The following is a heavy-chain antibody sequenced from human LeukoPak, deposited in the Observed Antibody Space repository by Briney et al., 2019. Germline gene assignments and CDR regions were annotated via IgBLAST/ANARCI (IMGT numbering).Heavy chain of an antibody. CDR2: ISGSGGST. J-gene: IGHJ4*02. CDR3: AKDRRFGGSSGYYGLSDY. CDR1: GFIFDTCA. D-gene: IGHD6-25*01. V-gene: IGHV3-23*01. Sequence: GGSLRLSCAASGFIFDTCAMSWVRQAPGKGLEWVSAISGSGGSTYYADSVKGRFTISRDNSKNTLSLQMNSLRAEDTAVYYCAKDRRFGGSSGYYGLSDYWGQGTLVTVSS.